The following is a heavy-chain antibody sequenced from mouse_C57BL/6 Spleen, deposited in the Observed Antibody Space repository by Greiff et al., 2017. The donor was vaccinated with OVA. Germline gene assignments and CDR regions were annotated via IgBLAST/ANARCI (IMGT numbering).Heavy chain of an antibody. V-gene: IGHV1-26*01. D-gene: IGHD1-1*01. CDR2: INPNNGGT. Sequence: EVQLQQSGPELVKPGASVKISCKASGYTFTDYYMNWVKQSHGKSLEWIGDINPNNGGTSYNQKFKGKATLTVDKSSSTAYMELRSLTSEDSAVYYCATIYYYVRGYFDVWGTGTTVTVSS. CDR3: ATIYYYVRGYFDV. J-gene: IGHJ1*03. CDR1: GYTFTDYY.